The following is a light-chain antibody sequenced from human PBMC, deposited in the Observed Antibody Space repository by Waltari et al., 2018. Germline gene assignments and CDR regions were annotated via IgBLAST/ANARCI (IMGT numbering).Light chain of an antibody. CDR3: QQYNNWQIT. Sequence: EVVMTQSPATLSVSPGARVPPSCRASQSVGYNLAWFQQQPGQAPRLLIYGASTRATDIPDRFSGSGSGTAFTLTISSLQSEDFANYYCQQYNNWQITFGQGTRLDLK. J-gene: IGKJ5*01. V-gene: IGKV3-15*01. CDR2: GAS. CDR1: QSVGYN.